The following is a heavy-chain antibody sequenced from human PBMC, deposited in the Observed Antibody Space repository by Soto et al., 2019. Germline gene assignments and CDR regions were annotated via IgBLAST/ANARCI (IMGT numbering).Heavy chain of an antibody. J-gene: IGHJ6*03. Sequence: GWSLRLSCAASGFTFSGYYMTWIRQAPGKGLEWVSHISNSGSSTYYADSVKGRFTISRDNAKNSLYLQMNSLRAEDTAVYYCAKEYSASDHYYYMDVWGKGTTVTVSS. V-gene: IGHV3-11*01. CDR2: ISNSGSST. CDR3: AKEYSASDHYYYMDV. CDR1: GFTFSGYY. D-gene: IGHD5-12*01.